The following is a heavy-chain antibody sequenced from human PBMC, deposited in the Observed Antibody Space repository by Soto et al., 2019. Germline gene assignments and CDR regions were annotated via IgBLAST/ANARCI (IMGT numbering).Heavy chain of an antibody. CDR1: GFSLSTTGVC. Sequence: QITLKESGPTLVKPTQTLTLTCTFSGFSLSTTGVCVGWIRQPPGKALEWLALLYWDDDKRYNPSLKSRLTITKDTSKNQLVLTMTNMDPVDTATYYCVQSRCGGDCLQSYSSDSYYGLHVWGQGTTVTVS. CDR2: LYWDDDK. CDR3: VQSRCGGDCLQSYSSDSYYGLHV. D-gene: IGHD2-21*01. J-gene: IGHJ6*02. V-gene: IGHV2-5*02.